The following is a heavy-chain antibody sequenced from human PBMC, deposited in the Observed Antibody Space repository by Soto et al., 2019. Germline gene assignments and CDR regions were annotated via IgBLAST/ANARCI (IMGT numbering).Heavy chain of an antibody. D-gene: IGHD3-10*01. Sequence: GGSLRLSCAASGFTFSDYYMSWIRQAPGKGLEWVSYISSSSSYTNYADSVKGRFTISRDNAKNSLYLQMNSLRAEDTAVYYCARVQNYYGSGDESTSGMDVWGQGTTVTVSS. CDR1: GFTFSDYY. V-gene: IGHV3-11*06. CDR2: ISSSSSYT. J-gene: IGHJ6*02. CDR3: ARVQNYYGSGDESTSGMDV.